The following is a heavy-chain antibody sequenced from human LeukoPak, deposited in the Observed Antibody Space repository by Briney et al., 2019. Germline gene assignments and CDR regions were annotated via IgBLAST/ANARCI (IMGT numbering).Heavy chain of an antibody. J-gene: IGHJ4*02. V-gene: IGHV1-2*02. CDR3: AKEGVGNVYD. Sequence: VSVTLSYKAPGDTFTGFYMRWVRQAPGQGLEWMGWNNPNSGVTNYAQKFQGRVTMTRDTSISTAYMELSRLRSDDTAVYYCAKEGVGNVYDWCRGTPVTVSS. CDR1: GDTFTGFY. D-gene: IGHD1-1*01. CDR2: NNPNSGVT.